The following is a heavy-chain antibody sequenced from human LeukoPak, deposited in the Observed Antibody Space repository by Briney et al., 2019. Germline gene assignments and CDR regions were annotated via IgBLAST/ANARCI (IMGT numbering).Heavy chain of an antibody. CDR1: GFTFSSYA. J-gene: IGHJ1*01. D-gene: IGHD3-16*01. Sequence: GGSLRLSCAASGFTFSSYAMHWVRQAPGKGLEWVAVISYDGSNKYYADSVKGRFTISRDNSKNTLYLQMNSLRAEDTAVYYCASSRTIFWGYFQHWGQGTLVTVSS. CDR3: ASSRTIFWGYFQH. CDR2: ISYDGSNK. V-gene: IGHV3-30-3*01.